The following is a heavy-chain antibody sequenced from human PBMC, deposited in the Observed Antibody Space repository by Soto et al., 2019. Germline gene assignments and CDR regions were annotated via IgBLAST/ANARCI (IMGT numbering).Heavy chain of an antibody. Sequence: QLQLQESGPGLVKPSETLSLTCTVSGGSITSGRYYWGWIRQPPGKGLEWIGSAYYSGSTYYNPSLKSRVTISVDTSKNQFSLKLSSVTAADTAVYYCARGGRNDPFDSWGQGTLVTVSS. CDR3: ARGGRNDPFDS. J-gene: IGHJ4*02. V-gene: IGHV4-39*01. CDR2: AYYSGST. CDR1: GGSITSGRYY. D-gene: IGHD1-1*01.